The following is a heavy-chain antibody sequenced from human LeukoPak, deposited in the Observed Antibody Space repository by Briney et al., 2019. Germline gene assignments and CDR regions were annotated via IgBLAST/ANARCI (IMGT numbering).Heavy chain of an antibody. CDR3: ARRYSSSRYLSSLDY. J-gene: IGHJ4*02. Sequence: GRSLRLSCAASGFTFSSYAMHWVRQAPGKGLEWVAVISYDGSNKYYADSVKGRFTISRDNSKNTLYLQMNSLRAEDTAVYYCARRYSSSRYLSSLDYWGQGTLVTVSS. D-gene: IGHD6-13*01. CDR1: GFTFSSYA. CDR2: ISYDGSNK. V-gene: IGHV3-30-3*01.